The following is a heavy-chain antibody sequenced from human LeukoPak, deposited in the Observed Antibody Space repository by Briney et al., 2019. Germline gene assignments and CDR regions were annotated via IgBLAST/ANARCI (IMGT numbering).Heavy chain of an antibody. CDR3: AKDQPMATTGVSGALDY. Sequence: AGGSLRLSCAASGFTFSSYGMHLVRQAPGKGLEWVAFIRYDGSNKYYADSVKGRFTISRDNSKNTLYLQMNSLRAEDTAVYYCAKDQPMATTGVSGALDYWGQGTLVTVSS. CDR1: GFTFSSYG. V-gene: IGHV3-30*02. D-gene: IGHD5-24*01. CDR2: IRYDGSNK. J-gene: IGHJ4*02.